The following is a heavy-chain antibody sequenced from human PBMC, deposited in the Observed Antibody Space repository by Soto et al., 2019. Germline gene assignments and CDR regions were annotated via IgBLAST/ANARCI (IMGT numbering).Heavy chain of an antibody. J-gene: IGHJ4*02. CDR1: GFSASATY. CDR3: AKGGVAAARGYFDH. D-gene: IGHD6-13*01. V-gene: IGHV3-53*01. Sequence: EVQLVESGGDLILPGGSLRLSCAASGFSASATYMSWVRQAPGKGLEWVSDISGSGSVTNYADSVKGRFTISRDNSNNTLTLQMDSLRAEDTAVYYCAKGGVAAARGYFDHWGQGTRVTVSS. CDR2: ISGSGSVT.